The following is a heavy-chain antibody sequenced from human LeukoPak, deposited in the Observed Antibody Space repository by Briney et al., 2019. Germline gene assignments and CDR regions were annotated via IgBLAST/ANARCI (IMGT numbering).Heavy chain of an antibody. V-gene: IGHV1-2*02. CDR2: INPNSGGT. Sequence: ASGKVSCKASGYTFTANYLHWVRQAPGQGLEWMGWINPNSGGTNYAQIFQGRVTMTRDTSISTAYMELSRLRSDDTAVYYCASGSGLYSPDYWGQGTLVTVSS. D-gene: IGHD3-3*01. CDR3: ASGSGLYSPDY. J-gene: IGHJ4*02. CDR1: GYTFTANY.